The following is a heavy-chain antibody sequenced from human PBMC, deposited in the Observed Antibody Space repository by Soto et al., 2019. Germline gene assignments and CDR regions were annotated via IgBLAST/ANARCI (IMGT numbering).Heavy chain of an antibody. CDR2: IYYSGSA. J-gene: IGHJ4*02. D-gene: IGHD3-22*01. CDR3: ARDQGDSSGYYVY. CDR1: GGSISSDY. Sequence: SETLSLTCNISGGSISSDYWSWIRQPPGKRLEWIGYIYYSGSANYNPSLKSRVTVSVDTSKNQFSLKLSSVTAADTAVYYCARDQGDSSGYYVYWGQGTLVTVSS. V-gene: IGHV4-59*01.